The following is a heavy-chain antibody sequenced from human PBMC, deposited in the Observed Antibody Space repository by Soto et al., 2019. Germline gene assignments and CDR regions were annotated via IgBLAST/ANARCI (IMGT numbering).Heavy chain of an antibody. CDR3: ARSPPPLGRFDS. J-gene: IGHJ5*01. V-gene: IGHV1-3*01. CDR2: INGGSGST. CDR1: GYTFANYA. Sequence: ASVKVSCKASGYTFANYAMQWVRQAPGQRLEWMGWINGGSGSTRYSQNFQGRLTITRDSSANTVYMELSSLRSGDTAFYYCARSPPPLGRFDSWGQGPLVTVSP.